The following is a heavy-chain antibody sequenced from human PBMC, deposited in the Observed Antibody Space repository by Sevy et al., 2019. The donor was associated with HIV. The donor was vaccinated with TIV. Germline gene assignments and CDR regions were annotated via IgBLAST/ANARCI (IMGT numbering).Heavy chain of an antibody. J-gene: IGHJ4*02. V-gene: IGHV3-30-3*01. CDR3: ARGAGYTTTWSPGNY. Sequence: GGSLRLSCAASGFNFRTHAMHWVRQPPGKGLEWVAVISSTGSHKYYANSVRGRFTISRDNSENTRCLQMNGLRLDDTGLYYCARGAGYTTTWSPGNYWGLGTLVTVSS. CDR1: GFNFRTHA. CDR2: ISSTGSHK. D-gene: IGHD5-12*01.